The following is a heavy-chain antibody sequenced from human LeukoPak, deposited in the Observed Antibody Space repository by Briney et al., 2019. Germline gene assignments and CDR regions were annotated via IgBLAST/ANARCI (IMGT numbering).Heavy chain of an antibody. CDR2: IYHSGST. Sequence: PSQTLSLTCTVSGGSISSGGYYWSWIRQPPGKGLEWIGYIYHSGSTYYNPSLKSRVTISVDRSKNQFSLKLSSVTAADTAVYYCARIAAPGCFDYWGQGTLVTVSS. CDR3: ARIAAPGCFDY. CDR1: GGSISSGGYY. D-gene: IGHD6-6*01. J-gene: IGHJ4*02. V-gene: IGHV4-30-2*01.